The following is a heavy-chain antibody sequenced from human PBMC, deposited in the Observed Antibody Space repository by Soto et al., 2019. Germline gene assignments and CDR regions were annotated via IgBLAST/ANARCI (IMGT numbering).Heavy chain of an antibody. Sequence: SETLSLTCTVSGGSISSGDYYWSWIRQPPGKGLEWIGYIYYSGSTYYNPSLKSRVTISVDTSKNQFSLKLSYVTAADTAVYYCASERCDRYGMDVWGKGTTVKVYS. CDR2: IYYSGST. CDR1: GGSISSGDYY. J-gene: IGHJ6*04. V-gene: IGHV4-30-4*01. CDR3: ASERCDRYGMDV. D-gene: IGHD2-21*01.